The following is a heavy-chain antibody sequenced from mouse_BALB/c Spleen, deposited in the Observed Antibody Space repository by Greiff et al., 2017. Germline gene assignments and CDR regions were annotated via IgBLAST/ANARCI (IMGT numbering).Heavy chain of an antibody. Sequence: EVKLMESGGGLVKPGGSLKLSCAASGFTFSSYAMSWVRQSPEKRLEWVAEISSGGSYTYYPDTVTGRFTISRDNAKNTLYLEMSSLRSEDTAMYYCARVFHYYGYRAMDYWGQGTSVTVSS. CDR2: ISSGGSYT. V-gene: IGHV5-9-4*01. J-gene: IGHJ4*01. D-gene: IGHD1-2*01. CDR1: GFTFSSYA. CDR3: ARVFHYYGYRAMDY.